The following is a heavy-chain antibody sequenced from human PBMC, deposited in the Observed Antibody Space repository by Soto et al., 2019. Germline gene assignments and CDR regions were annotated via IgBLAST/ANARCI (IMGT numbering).Heavy chain of an antibody. CDR3: TTIRGYSYGYYYYYMDV. Sequence: TGGSLRLSCTASGFTFGDYAMSWFRQAPGKGLEWVGCIRSKAYGGTTEYAASVKGRFTISRDDSKSMPYLQMNSLKTEDTAVYYCTTIRGYSYGYYYYYMDVWGKGTTVTVSS. D-gene: IGHD5-18*01. J-gene: IGHJ6*03. CDR1: GFTFGDYA. V-gene: IGHV3-49*03. CDR2: IRSKAYGGTT.